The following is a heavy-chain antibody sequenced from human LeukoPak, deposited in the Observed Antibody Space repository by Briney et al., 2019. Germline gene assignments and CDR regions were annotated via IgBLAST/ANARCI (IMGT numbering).Heavy chain of an antibody. V-gene: IGHV3-20*04. CDR1: GFTFDDYG. CDR3: ARVDNIVVVPAASYYFDY. Sequence: PGGSLRLSCAASGFTFDDYGMSWVRHAPGKGLEWVSGINWNGGSTVYADSVKGRFTISRDNAKNSLYLQMNSLRAEDTALYYCARVDNIVVVPAASYYFDYWGQGTLVTVSS. J-gene: IGHJ4*02. D-gene: IGHD2-2*01. CDR2: INWNGGST.